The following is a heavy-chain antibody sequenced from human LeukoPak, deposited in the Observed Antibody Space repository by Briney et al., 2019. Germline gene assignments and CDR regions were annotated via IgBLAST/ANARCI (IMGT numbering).Heavy chain of an antibody. Sequence: GGSLRLSCAASGFTFSDYYMSWVRQAPGKGLEWVSGISGSGSNTYYADSVKGRFNISRDTSKNTLYLQMNSLRADDTGVYFCAIFPIVTVPSAKQNLDFWGQGTLVTVSS. J-gene: IGHJ4*02. CDR2: ISGSGSNT. V-gene: IGHV3-23*01. CDR3: AIFPIVTVPSAKQNLDF. CDR1: GFTFSDYY. D-gene: IGHD2/OR15-2a*01.